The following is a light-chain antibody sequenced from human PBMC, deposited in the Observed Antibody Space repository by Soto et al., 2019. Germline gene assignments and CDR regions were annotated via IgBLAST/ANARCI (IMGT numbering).Light chain of an antibody. CDR3: HQYDSSPLT. Sequence: EIVMTQSPATLSVSPGERATLSCRASQSVSSNLAWYQQKPGQAPRLLIYGASTRATGIPARFSGSGSGTDFTLTIRSLQSEDFAVYYCHQYDSSPLTLGGGTKVEIK. CDR2: GAS. CDR1: QSVSSN. V-gene: IGKV3-15*01. J-gene: IGKJ4*01.